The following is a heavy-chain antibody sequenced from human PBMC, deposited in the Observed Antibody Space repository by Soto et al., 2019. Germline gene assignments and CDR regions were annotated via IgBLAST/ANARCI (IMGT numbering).Heavy chain of an antibody. CDR1: GGSINNGDYY. Sequence: QVQLQESGPGLVKPSQTLSLICTVSGGSINNGDYYWTWIRQHPGKGLEWIGFLHDSRSTYYNSSLKRRAPISVDTSKNLFSLQLTSVTAADTAMYYCARHGGSGPTRDYFSYWGQGILVTVSS. V-gene: IGHV4-31*03. D-gene: IGHD2-15*01. CDR3: ARHGGSGPTRDYFSY. J-gene: IGHJ4*02. CDR2: LHDSRST.